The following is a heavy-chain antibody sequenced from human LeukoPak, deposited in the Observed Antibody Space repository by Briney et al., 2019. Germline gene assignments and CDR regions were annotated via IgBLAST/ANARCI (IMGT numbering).Heavy chain of an antibody. CDR3: ARDIYGDYPYYYYGMDV. D-gene: IGHD4-17*01. Sequence: ASAKVSCKASGYTFTGYYMHWVRQAPGQGLEWMGWINPNSGGTNYAQKFQGRVTMTRDTSISTAYMELSRLRSDDTAVYYCARDIYGDYPYYYYGMDVWGQGTTVTVSS. J-gene: IGHJ6*02. CDR1: GYTFTGYY. CDR2: INPNSGGT. V-gene: IGHV1-2*02.